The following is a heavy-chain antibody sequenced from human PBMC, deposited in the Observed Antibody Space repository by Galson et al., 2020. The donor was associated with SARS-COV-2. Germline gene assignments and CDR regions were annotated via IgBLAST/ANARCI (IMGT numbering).Heavy chain of an antibody. V-gene: IGHV3-7*01. CDR2: IKRDGSEK. Sequence: RQAPGKGLEWVANIKRDGSEKNYVDSVKGRFTISRDNARNSLYLQVSSLRAEDTALYYCAREADYYNSSGYHLVDAFDIWGQGTVVTVSS. CDR3: AREADYYNSSGYHLVDAFDI. D-gene: IGHD3-22*01. J-gene: IGHJ3*02.